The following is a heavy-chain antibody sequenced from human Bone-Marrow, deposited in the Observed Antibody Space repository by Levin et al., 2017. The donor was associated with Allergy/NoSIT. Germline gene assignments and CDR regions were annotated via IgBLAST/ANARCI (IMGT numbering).Heavy chain of an antibody. V-gene: IGHV3-66*01. CDR1: GFTVGNNY. CDR3: SSAPGFSDY. J-gene: IGHJ4*02. Sequence: PGGSLRLSCAASGFTVGNNYVAWVRQAPGKGLDWISVIYSGGGTYYADSVKGRFTISRDKSKNTVYLQMNSLRVEDTAVYYCSSAPGFSDYWGQGTRVTVSS. CDR2: IYSGGGT.